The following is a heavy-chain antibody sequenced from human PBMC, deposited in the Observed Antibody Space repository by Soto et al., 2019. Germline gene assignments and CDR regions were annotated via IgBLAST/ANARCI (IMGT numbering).Heavy chain of an antibody. V-gene: IGHV3-23*01. J-gene: IGHJ4*02. CDR1: GFTFKESA. CDR3: AKGRGSGWAWYFDN. CDR2: ISDTGAST. D-gene: IGHD6-19*01. Sequence: EVRLLEAGGGLKQPGGSLRLSCAASGFTFKESAMNWVRQAPGKGLEWVASISDTGASTWYAESVRGRLSISRDNFKNTLYLQMNSLRGEDTAVYYCAKGRGSGWAWYFDNWGQGTLVTVSS.